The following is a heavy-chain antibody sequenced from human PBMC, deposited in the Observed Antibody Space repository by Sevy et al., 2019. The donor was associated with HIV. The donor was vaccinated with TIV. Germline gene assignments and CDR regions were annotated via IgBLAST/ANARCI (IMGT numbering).Heavy chain of an antibody. D-gene: IGHD2-15*01. CDR1: GFTFSSYE. J-gene: IGHJ5*02. Sequence: GGSLRLSCAASGFTFSSYEMNWVRQAPGKGLEWVSYISSSGDTIYYSDPVRGRFTIPRDNAKNSLSLQMNTLRAEDTAVYYCVTQDRTYSEVNWFDTWGQGTLVTVSS. V-gene: IGHV3-48*03. CDR2: ISSSGDTI. CDR3: VTQDRTYSEVNWFDT.